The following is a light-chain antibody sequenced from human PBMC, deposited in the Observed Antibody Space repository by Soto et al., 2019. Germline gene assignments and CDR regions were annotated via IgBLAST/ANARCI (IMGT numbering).Light chain of an antibody. Sequence: GARVTITCRASQSISSWLAWYRQTPGKAPKLLIYDASSLESGVPSRFSGSGSGTEFTLTISRLEPEDFAVYYCQQSYSTPRTFGQGTKVDNK. CDR2: DAS. CDR3: QQSYSTPRT. J-gene: IGKJ1*01. CDR1: QSISSW. V-gene: IGKV1-5*01.